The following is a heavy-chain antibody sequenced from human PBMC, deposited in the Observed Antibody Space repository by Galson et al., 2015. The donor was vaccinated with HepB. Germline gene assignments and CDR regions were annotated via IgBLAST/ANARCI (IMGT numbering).Heavy chain of an antibody. D-gene: IGHD2-8*02. CDR3: ARDLLMGHTRGIFDI. J-gene: IGHJ3*02. V-gene: IGHV3-21*06. CDR1: GFTFSSYS. CDR2: ISGSSDYL. Sequence: LRLSCAASGFTFSSYSMNWVRQSPGKGLEWVSAISGSSDYLYYADSVRGRFTISRDNTKNSLYLQMNGLRADDTALCYCARDLLMGHTRGIFDIWGQGTPVAVSS.